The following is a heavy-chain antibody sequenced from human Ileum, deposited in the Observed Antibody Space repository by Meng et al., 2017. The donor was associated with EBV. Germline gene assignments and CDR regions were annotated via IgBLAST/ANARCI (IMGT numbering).Heavy chain of an antibody. J-gene: IGHJ2*01. V-gene: IGHV1-18*01. CDR1: GYIFTNYD. CDR3: ARYVPNGSFWYFDF. Sequence: QVQLVQSGADAKKPGASMQVHCKASGYIFTNYDISWVRQAPGQGLEWMGWISVKNGEAKYPQNFQGRVTMTTDTTTSTAYMELRSLTSDDTAVYYCARYVPNGSFWYFDFWGRGTLVTVSS. D-gene: IGHD6-13*01. CDR2: ISVKNGEA.